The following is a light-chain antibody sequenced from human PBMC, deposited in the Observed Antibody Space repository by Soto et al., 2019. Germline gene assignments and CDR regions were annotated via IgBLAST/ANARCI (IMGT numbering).Light chain of an antibody. Sequence: AVLLTQSPSSFSASTGDRATITCRASQDIHNYLAWYQQVPGKAPKLLLYAASILQTGLPSRFSGSGSGTDFTLTIDGLPSEDFATYFCQHYYNYPWTFGQGTTVE. J-gene: IGKJ1*01. V-gene: IGKV1-8*01. CDR3: QHYYNYPWT. CDR1: QDIHNY. CDR2: AAS.